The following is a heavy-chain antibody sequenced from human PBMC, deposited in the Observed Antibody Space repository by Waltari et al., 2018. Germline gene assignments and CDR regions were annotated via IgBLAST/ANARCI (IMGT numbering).Heavy chain of an antibody. CDR1: GGSIHSSNC. CDR2: IDNSGST. D-gene: IGHD1-26*01. V-gene: IGHV4-4*02. CDR3: ARSSGSYVGQGHFDY. J-gene: IGHJ4*02. Sequence: QVHLPESGPGPVKPSVTLSLTCAFSGGSIHSSNCFSCVSQPPGKGLEWIGEIDNSGSTNYNPSLKSRVTISVDKSKNQLSLKLSSVTAADTAVYDCARSSGSYVGQGHFDYWGQGT.